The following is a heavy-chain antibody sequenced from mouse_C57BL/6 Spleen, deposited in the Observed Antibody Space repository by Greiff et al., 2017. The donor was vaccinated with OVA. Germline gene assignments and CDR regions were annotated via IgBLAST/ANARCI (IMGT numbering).Heavy chain of an antibody. V-gene: IGHV1-53*01. CDR1: GYTFTSYW. Sequence: QVHVKQPGTELVKPGASVKLSCKASGYTFTSYWMHWVKQRPGQGLEWIGNINPSNGGTKYNEKFKSKATLTVDKSSSTAYMQLSSLTSEDSAVYYCARCYSNYGWYFDVWGTGTTVTVSS. CDR2: INPSNGGT. CDR3: ARCYSNYGWYFDV. J-gene: IGHJ1*03. D-gene: IGHD2-5*01.